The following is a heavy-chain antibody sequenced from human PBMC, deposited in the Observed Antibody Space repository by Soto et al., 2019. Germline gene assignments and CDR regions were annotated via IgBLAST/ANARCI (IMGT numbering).Heavy chain of an antibody. V-gene: IGHV3-30*18. D-gene: IGHD4-17*01. CDR1: GFTFSNYA. Sequence: SLRLSCVASGFTFSNYAMHWVRQAPGKGLGRVAVISSDGSEKYYLDSVRDRFTISRDNSKNTLYLQMNNLRPEDTAMYYCANSWTTLTTGFDFWGQGALVTVSS. CDR2: ISSDGSEK. J-gene: IGHJ4*02. CDR3: ANSWTTLTTGFDF.